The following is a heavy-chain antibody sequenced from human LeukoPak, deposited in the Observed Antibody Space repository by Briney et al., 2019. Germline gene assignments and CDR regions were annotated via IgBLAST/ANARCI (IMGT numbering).Heavy chain of an antibody. V-gene: IGHV3-11*06. CDR3: ARNPAAGTADY. D-gene: IGHD6-13*01. CDR1: GFSFTDYY. CDR2: ISGSSSHT. J-gene: IGHJ4*02. Sequence: GGSLRLSCAASGFSFTDYYMSWIRHAPGKGLESLSYISGSSSHTNYADSVKGRFTISRDNAENSLFLEMNSLRADDTAVYYCARNPAAGTADYWGQGTLVTVSS.